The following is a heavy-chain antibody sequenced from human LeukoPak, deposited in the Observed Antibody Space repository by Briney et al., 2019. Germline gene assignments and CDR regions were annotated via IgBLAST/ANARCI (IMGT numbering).Heavy chain of an antibody. D-gene: IGHD6-19*01. V-gene: IGHV4-59*01. J-gene: IGHJ3*02. CDR1: GGSISSYY. Sequence: SETLSLTCTVSGGSISSYYWGWIRQPPGKGLEWIGYIYSSGNTNYNPSLESRVTISVDTSKNQISLNLNSVIAANTAIYYCARAETTRGGWPIWGQGTLVTVSS. CDR3: ARAETTRGGWPI. CDR2: IYSSGNT.